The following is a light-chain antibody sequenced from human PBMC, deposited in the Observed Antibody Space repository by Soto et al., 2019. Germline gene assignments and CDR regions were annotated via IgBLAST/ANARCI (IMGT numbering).Light chain of an antibody. CDR1: SSNIGSKY. CDR2: RNN. J-gene: IGLJ2*01. Sequence: QSVLTQPPSASGTPGQRVTISCSGSSSNIGSKYVYWYQQLPGTAPKLLIYRNNQRPSRVPDRFSGSKSGTSASLAISGLRSEDEADYYCAAWDDSLSGVVFGGGTQLTVL. V-gene: IGLV1-47*01. CDR3: AAWDDSLSGVV.